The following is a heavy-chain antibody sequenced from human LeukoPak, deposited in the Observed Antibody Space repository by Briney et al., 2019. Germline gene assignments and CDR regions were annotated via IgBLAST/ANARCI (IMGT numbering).Heavy chain of an antibody. V-gene: IGHV1-69*13. D-gene: IGHD3-3*01. CDR1: GGTFSSYA. Sequence: SVTVSCKASGGTFSSYAISWVRQAPGQGLEWMGGIIPIFGTANYAQKFQGRVTITADESTSTAYMELSSLRSEDTAVYYCATLPVRTIFGDYYYYGMDVWGQGTTVTVSS. CDR3: ATLPVRTIFGDYYYYGMDV. CDR2: IIPIFGTA. J-gene: IGHJ6*02.